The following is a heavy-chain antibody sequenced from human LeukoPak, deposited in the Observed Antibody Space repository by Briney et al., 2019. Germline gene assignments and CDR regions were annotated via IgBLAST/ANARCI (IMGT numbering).Heavy chain of an antibody. Sequence: GGSLRLSCTASGFTFCDYAMSWVRQAPAKGLEWVGFIRSKANGGTTEYAASVKGRFTISRDNSKSIAYLQMNSLKNEDTAVYYCTRDRGYSYGYGDCWGQGTLVTVSS. CDR2: IRSKANGGTT. V-gene: IGHV3-49*04. J-gene: IGHJ4*02. CDR3: TRDRGYSYGYGDC. D-gene: IGHD5-18*01. CDR1: GFTFCDYA.